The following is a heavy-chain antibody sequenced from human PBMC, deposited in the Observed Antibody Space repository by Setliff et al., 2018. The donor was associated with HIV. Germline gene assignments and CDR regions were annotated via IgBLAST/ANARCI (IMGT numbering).Heavy chain of an antibody. CDR3: ARQNGDYHGVDK. CDR1: GYTFNNYA. Sequence: ASVKVSCKASGYTFNNYAMNWVRQAPGQGLELMGWINTNTGNPTYVKGLTRRFVFSLDTSVNTAYLQISSLKTEDTAVYYCARQNGDYHGVDKWGQGTLVTVS. J-gene: IGHJ4*02. CDR2: INTNTGNP. D-gene: IGHD4-17*01. V-gene: IGHV7-4-1*02.